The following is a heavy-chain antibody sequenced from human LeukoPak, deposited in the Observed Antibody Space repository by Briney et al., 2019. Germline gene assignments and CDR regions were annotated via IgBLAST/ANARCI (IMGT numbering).Heavy chain of an antibody. CDR3: ARDLGSGSYPTGNWFDP. CDR2: ISSSSSYI. Sequence: SGGSLRLSCAASGFTFSKAWMNWVRQAPGKGLEWVSSISSSSSYIYYADSVKGRFTISRDTAKNSLYLQMNSLRAEDTAVYYCARDLGSGSYPTGNWFDPWGQGTLVTVSS. V-gene: IGHV3-21*01. CDR1: GFTFSKAW. J-gene: IGHJ5*02. D-gene: IGHD1-26*01.